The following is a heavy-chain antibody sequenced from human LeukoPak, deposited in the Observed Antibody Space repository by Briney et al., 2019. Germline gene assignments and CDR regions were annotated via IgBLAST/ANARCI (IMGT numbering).Heavy chain of an antibody. J-gene: IGHJ4*02. CDR3: ARDQTPYY. V-gene: IGHV3-7*01. CDR1: GFTFSNYW. CDR2: IKLDGSEK. Sequence: GGSLRLSCAASGFTFSNYWMTWVRQAPGKGLEWVANIKLDGSEKYYVDSVKGRFTISRDNTQNPLYLQMNSLRAEDTAVYYCARDQTPYYWGQGTLVTVSS.